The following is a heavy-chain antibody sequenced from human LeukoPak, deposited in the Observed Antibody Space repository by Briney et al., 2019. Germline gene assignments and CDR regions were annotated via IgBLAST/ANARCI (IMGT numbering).Heavy chain of an antibody. CDR3: ARRGLVAGIYDLVYGFDL. CDR2: VNPDNGNT. D-gene: IGHD3-10*01. V-gene: IGHV1-8*03. CDR1: GYSFTTFH. Sequence: ASVKVSCKAAGYSFTTFHMNWVRQAPGQGPEWMGWVNPDNGNTGFAQKFQGRVTITQNSSVTTVYMELSSLTSEDTAVYYCARRGLVAGIYDLVYGFDLWGQGTLVTVSS. J-gene: IGHJ4*02.